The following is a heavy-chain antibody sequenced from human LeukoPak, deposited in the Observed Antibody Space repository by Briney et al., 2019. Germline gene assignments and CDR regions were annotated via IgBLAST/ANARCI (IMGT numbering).Heavy chain of an antibody. CDR2: MNPNSGNT. J-gene: IGHJ6*03. CDR3: AIRYGSGEKYYYYYYMDV. V-gene: IGHV1-8*01. D-gene: IGHD3-10*01. Sequence: GASVTVSFKASGYTFTIYDINWVRQAPGQGRERMGGMNPNSGNTGYAQKFQGRVTMTRNTSITTAYMELSSLRSEDTAVYYCAIRYGSGEKYYYYYYMDVWGKGTTVTVSS. CDR1: GYTFTIYD.